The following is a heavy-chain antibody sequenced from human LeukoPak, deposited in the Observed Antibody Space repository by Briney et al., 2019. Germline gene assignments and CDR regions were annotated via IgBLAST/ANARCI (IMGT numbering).Heavy chain of an antibody. V-gene: IGHV1-2*02. J-gene: IGHJ4*02. CDR1: GYTFTGYY. D-gene: IGHD4-17*01. Sequence: ASVKVSCKASGYTFTGYYMHWVRQAPGQGLEWMGWINPNSGGTNYAQKFQGRVTMTRDTSISTAYMELSRLRSDDTAVYYCARDEMAGDYVRGFDYWGQGTLVTVSS. CDR2: INPNSGGT. CDR3: ARDEMAGDYVRGFDY.